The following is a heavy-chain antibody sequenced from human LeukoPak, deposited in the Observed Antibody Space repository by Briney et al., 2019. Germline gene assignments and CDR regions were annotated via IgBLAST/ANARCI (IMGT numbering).Heavy chain of an antibody. J-gene: IGHJ4*02. CDR1: GYTFTTYG. CDR3: ARGEVSASLHYFDF. D-gene: IGHD2-2*01. Sequence: ASVKVSCKTSGYTFTTYGVSWVRQAPGQGLEWMGWVSGYTGNTNYAERFQGRVTMTTDTSTSTVYMELTSLRSDDTAVYYCARGEVSASLHYFDFWGQGTLVTVS. CDR2: VSGYTGNT. V-gene: IGHV1-18*01.